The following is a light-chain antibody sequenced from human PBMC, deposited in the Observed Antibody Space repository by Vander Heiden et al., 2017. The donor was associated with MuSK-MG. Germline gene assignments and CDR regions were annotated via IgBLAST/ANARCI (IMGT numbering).Light chain of an antibody. Sequence: EMVMTQSPATLSVSPGERTTVPCRARQSVGSNLAWYQQKPGQAPRLLIYGASTRATGIPARFSGSGSGTEFTLTISSLQSEDFAVYYCQQYNNWPPSITFGHGTKVDIK. CDR1: QSVGSN. CDR2: GAS. CDR3: QQYNNWPPSIT. V-gene: IGKV3-15*01. J-gene: IGKJ3*01.